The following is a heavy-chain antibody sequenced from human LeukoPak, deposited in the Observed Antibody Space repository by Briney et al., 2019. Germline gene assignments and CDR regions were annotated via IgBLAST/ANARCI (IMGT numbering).Heavy chain of an antibody. J-gene: IGHJ6*02. D-gene: IGHD6-19*01. CDR2: IHNSGST. Sequence: SETLSLTCAVSPVSISRRNYYWGWVRRPPGKGLGWIGSIHNSGSTYSNPSLKSRVTISDDTCKNQFSLKMSSVSAAGTALYCCARETPPDSSGQPDLYYGMDVWGQGTTVTVSS. CDR3: ARETPPDSSGQPDLYYGMDV. CDR1: PVSISRRNYY. V-gene: IGHV4-39*07.